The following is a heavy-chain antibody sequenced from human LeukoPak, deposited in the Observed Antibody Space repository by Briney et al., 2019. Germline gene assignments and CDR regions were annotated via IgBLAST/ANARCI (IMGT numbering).Heavy chain of an antibody. J-gene: IGHJ6*03. V-gene: IGHV4-4*07. Sequence: SETLSLTCTVSGGYIGSYYWSWIRQPAGKGLEWIGRIYTSENTDYNPSLKSLVTMSVDMSTSQFSLRLTSVTAADTAVYYCAREGDYGDYSKSFYYMDVWGKGTTVTVSS. CDR1: GGYIGSYY. CDR2: IYTSENT. CDR3: AREGDYGDYSKSFYYMDV. D-gene: IGHD4-17*01.